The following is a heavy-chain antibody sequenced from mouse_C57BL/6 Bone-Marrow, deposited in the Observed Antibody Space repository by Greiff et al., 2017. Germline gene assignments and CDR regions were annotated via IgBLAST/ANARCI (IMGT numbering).Heavy chain of an antibody. CDR2: IYPGDGDT. Sequence: QVQLQQSGPELVKPGASVKISCKASGYAFSSSWMNWVKQRPGKGLEWIGRIYPGDGDTNYTGKFKGKATLTADKSSSTAYMQLSSLTSEDSAVYFCARDDYDRRSYAMDYWGQGTSVTVSS. V-gene: IGHV1-82*01. J-gene: IGHJ4*01. CDR1: GYAFSSSW. D-gene: IGHD2-4*01. CDR3: ARDDYDRRSYAMDY.